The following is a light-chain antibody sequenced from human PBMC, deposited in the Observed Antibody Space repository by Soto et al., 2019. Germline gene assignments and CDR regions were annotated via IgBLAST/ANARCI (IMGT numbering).Light chain of an antibody. V-gene: IGLV2-14*01. CDR2: DVS. CDR1: SSDVGGYNY. J-gene: IGLJ1*01. CDR3: SSYTSSLYV. Sequence: QSALTQPASVSGSPGQSITISCTGTSSDVGGYNYVSWYQQHPGKAPKLMIYDVSNRPSGVSNRFSGSKSGNTASLTISWLQAEDEADYYCSSYTSSLYVFGTGTKFTVL.